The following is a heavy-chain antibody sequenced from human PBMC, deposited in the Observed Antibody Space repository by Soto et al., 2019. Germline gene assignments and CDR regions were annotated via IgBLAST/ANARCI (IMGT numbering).Heavy chain of an antibody. D-gene: IGHD1-1*01. J-gene: IGHJ6*02. CDR3: ARHLPSFFPLDTTHYYYGMEV. CDR1: WCSFTGYG. V-gene: IGHV5-10-1*01. Sequence: SMRISWNVAWCSFTGYGSSCVREMPGKGLEWMGRIDPSDSYTNYSPSLQGHVTISADKSISTAYLQWRSMKVSDTDMYYCARHLPSFFPLDTTHYYYGMEVWLQGTTVTVSS. CDR2: IDPSDSYT.